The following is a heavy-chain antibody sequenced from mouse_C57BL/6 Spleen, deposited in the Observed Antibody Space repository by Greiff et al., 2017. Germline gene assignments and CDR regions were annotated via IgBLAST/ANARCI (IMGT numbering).Heavy chain of an antibody. Sequence: QVQLQQPGAELVKPGASVKMSCKASGYTFTSYWITWVKQRPGQGLEWIGDLYPGSGSTNYNEKFKSTATLTVDTSSSTAYMQLSSLTSEDSAVYYCVLDSSGYPLFDWGQGTLVTVSA. V-gene: IGHV1-55*01. CDR1: GYTFTSYW. D-gene: IGHD3-2*02. CDR2: LYPGSGST. CDR3: VLDSSGYPLFD. J-gene: IGHJ3*01.